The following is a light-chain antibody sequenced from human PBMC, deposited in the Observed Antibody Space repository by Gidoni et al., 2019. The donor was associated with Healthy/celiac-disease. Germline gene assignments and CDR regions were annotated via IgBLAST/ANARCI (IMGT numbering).Light chain of an antibody. V-gene: IGKV3-11*01. Sequence: EIVLTQSPATLSLSPGERATLSCRASQSVSSYLAWSQQKPGQAPRLLIYDASNRATGIPARFSGSWSGTDFTLTISSLEPEDFAVYYCQQRSNWPPGYTFGQGTKLEIK. CDR2: DAS. CDR3: QQRSNWPPGYT. J-gene: IGKJ2*01. CDR1: QSVSSY.